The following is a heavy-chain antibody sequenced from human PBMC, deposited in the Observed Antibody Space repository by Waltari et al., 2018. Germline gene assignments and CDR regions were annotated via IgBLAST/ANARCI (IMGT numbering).Heavy chain of an antibody. CDR1: GGSISSYY. Sequence: QVQLQESGSGLVKPSETLSLTCTVSGGSISSYYWSWIRQPPGKGLEWIGYIYYSGSTNYNPSLKSRVTISVDKSKNQFSLKLSSVTAADTAVYCCAGDRGMVQGVFPSWGQGTLVTVSS. CDR3: AGDRGMVQGVFPS. V-gene: IGHV4-59*12. J-gene: IGHJ5*02. D-gene: IGHD3-10*01. CDR2: IYYSGST.